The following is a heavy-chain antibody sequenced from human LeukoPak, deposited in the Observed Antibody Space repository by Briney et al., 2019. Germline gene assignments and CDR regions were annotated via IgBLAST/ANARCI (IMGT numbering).Heavy chain of an antibody. Sequence: SETLSLTCTVSGGSIRSYWSWIRQPAGKGLEWIGRIYGSGSTDYNPSLKSRVTMSIDTSKNQLSLNLISVTAADTAVYYCARDSGTTGEVKFDPWAREPWSPSPQ. D-gene: IGHD3-10*01. CDR1: GGSIRSY. CDR2: IYGSGST. J-gene: IGHJ5*02. CDR3: ARDSGTTGEVKFDP. V-gene: IGHV4-4*07.